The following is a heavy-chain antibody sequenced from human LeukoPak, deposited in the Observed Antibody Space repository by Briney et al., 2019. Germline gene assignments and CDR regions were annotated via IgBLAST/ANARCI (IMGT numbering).Heavy chain of an antibody. CDR1: GYSFTSYW. Sequence: GESLKISCEGSGYSFTSYWIGWVRQMPGKVLEWMGIIYPGDSDTRYRPSFQGQVTISADKSISTAYLQWSSLKASDTAMYYCARQLTGDAFDIWGQGTMVTVSS. V-gene: IGHV5-51*01. D-gene: IGHD7-27*01. CDR3: ARQLTGDAFDI. J-gene: IGHJ3*02. CDR2: IYPGDSDT.